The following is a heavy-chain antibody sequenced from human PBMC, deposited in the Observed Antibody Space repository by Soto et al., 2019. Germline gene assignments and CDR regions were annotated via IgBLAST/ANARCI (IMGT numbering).Heavy chain of an antibody. V-gene: IGHV3-48*02. Sequence: GGSLRLSCAASGFTFSSYSMSWVRQAPGKGLEWVSYISSSSSTIYYADSVKGRFTISRDNAKNSLYLQMNSLRDEDTAVYYCARAIFAGYSSGWYVFDYWGQGTLVTVSS. CDR2: ISSSSSTI. CDR3: ARAIFAGYSSGWYVFDY. J-gene: IGHJ4*02. D-gene: IGHD6-19*01. CDR1: GFTFSSYS.